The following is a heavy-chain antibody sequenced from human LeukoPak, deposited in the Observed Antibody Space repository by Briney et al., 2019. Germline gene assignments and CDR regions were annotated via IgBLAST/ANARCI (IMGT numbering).Heavy chain of an antibody. CDR3: AKYRRSSYH. Sequence: PGGSLRLSCAASGFTFSSYAMHWVRQAPGKGLEWVAVISYDESNKYYADSVKGRFTISRDNSRNTLDLQMNSLTTEDTAVYYCAKYRRSSYHWGQGTLVTVSS. CDR2: ISYDESNK. D-gene: IGHD6-6*01. J-gene: IGHJ5*02. V-gene: IGHV3-30*04. CDR1: GFTFSSYA.